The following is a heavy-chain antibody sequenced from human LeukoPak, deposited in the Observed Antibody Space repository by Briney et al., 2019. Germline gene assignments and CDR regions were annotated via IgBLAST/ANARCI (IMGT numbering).Heavy chain of an antibody. V-gene: IGHV3-23*01. Sequence: PGGSLRLSCAASGFTFSAYAMSWVRQSPGKGLEWVSVISGSGGSTYYADSVKGRFTISRDNSKNTLYLQMNSLRAEDTAVYYCARSPSITGGFDPWGQGTLVTVSS. CDR2: ISGSGGST. J-gene: IGHJ5*02. CDR1: GFTFSAYA. D-gene: IGHD3-16*01. CDR3: ARSPSITGGFDP.